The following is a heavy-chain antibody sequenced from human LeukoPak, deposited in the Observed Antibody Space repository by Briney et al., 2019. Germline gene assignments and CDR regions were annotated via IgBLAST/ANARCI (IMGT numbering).Heavy chain of an antibody. CDR2: IYPGDSDT. V-gene: IGHV5-51*01. Sequence: GESLKISCKGSGNSFTSYWIGWVRQMPGKGLEWMGIIYPGDSDTRYSPSFQGQVTISADKSISTAYLQWSSLKASDTAMYYCARHIRAPYYYGSGSLDYWGQGTPVTVSS. D-gene: IGHD3-10*01. CDR1: GNSFTSYW. J-gene: IGHJ4*02. CDR3: ARHIRAPYYYGSGSLDY.